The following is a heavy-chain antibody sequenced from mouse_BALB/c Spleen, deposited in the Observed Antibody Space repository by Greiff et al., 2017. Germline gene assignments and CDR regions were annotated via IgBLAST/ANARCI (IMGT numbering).Heavy chain of an antibody. J-gene: IGHJ3*01. V-gene: IGHV2-9*02. Sequence: VKLQESGPGLVAPSQSLSITCTVSGFSLTGYGVHWVRQPPGKGLEWLGVIWAGGSTNYNSALMSRLSISKDNSKSQVFLKMNSLQTDDTAMYYCARDQGYGNSWFAYWGQGTLVTVSA. CDR2: IWAGGST. CDR3: ARDQGYGNSWFAY. D-gene: IGHD2-10*02. CDR1: GFSLTGYG.